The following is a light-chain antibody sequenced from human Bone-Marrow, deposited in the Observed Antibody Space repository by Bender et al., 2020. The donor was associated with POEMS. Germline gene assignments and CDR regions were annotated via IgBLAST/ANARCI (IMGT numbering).Light chain of an antibody. CDR3: AAWDDSLNGLYV. CDR2: GYN. J-gene: IGLJ1*01. Sequence: QSVLTQPPSVSGAPGQRVTISCTGSSSNTGSGYDINWYQHLPGTAPKLLIYGYNNRPSGVPDRFSGSKSGTSASLAISGLQSEDEADYSCAAWDDSLNGLYVFGTGTKVTVL. V-gene: IGLV1-50*01. CDR1: SSNTGSGYD.